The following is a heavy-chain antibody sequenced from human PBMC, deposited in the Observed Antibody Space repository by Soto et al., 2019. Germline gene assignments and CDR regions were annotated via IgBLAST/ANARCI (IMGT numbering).Heavy chain of an antibody. D-gene: IGHD4-17*01. J-gene: IGHJ4*02. CDR2: IYYSGST. V-gene: IGHV4-31*03. CDR1: GGSSSSGGYY. CDR3: ARSMTTVVTLDY. Sequence: SETQSLTCTVSGGSSSSGGYYWSWIRQHPGKGLEWIGYIYYSGSTYYNPSLKSRVTISVDTSKNQFSLKLSSVTAADTAVYYCARSMTTVVTLDYWGQGTLVTVSS.